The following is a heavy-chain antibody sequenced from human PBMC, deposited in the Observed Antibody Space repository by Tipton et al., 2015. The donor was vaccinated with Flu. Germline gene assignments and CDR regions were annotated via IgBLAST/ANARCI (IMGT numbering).Heavy chain of an antibody. J-gene: IGHJ2*01. V-gene: IGHV3-74*01. Sequence: SLRLSCAASGFALSGHYMHWVRQAPGKGLVWVSRIKSDGRSTSYADSVKGRFTISRDIAKDTLYLQMNSLGAEDSAVYYCARDLGVPAHDWYFDLWGRGTLVTVSS. D-gene: IGHD2-2*01. CDR2: IKSDGRST. CDR3: ARDLGVPAHDWYFDL. CDR1: GFALSGHY.